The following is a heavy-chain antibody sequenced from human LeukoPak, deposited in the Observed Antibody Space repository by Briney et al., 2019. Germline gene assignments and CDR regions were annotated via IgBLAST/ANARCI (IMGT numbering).Heavy chain of an antibody. Sequence: GGSLRLSCATSGFTFSYYAMTWVRQAPGKGLEWVSTISGNGDTTSYADSVKGRFTISRDFSRNTVSLQMNTLRAEDTAIYYCATRGHSIGWFETWGQGTLVTVSS. CDR2: ISGNGDTT. CDR1: GFTFSYYA. CDR3: ATRGHSIGWFET. J-gene: IGHJ5*02. D-gene: IGHD6-19*01. V-gene: IGHV3-23*01.